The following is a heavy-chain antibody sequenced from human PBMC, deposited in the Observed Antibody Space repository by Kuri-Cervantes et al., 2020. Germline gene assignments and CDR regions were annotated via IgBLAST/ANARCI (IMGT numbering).Heavy chain of an antibody. Sequence: GGSLRLSCAASGFTFSSYGMHWVRQAPGKGLEWVAVIWYDGSNKYYADSVKGRFTISRDNSKNTRYLQMNSLRAEDTAVYYCARGIAVAGLDYWGQGTLVTVSS. CDR1: GFTFSSYG. J-gene: IGHJ4*02. D-gene: IGHD6-19*01. V-gene: IGHV3-33*01. CDR3: ARGIAVAGLDY. CDR2: IWYDGSNK.